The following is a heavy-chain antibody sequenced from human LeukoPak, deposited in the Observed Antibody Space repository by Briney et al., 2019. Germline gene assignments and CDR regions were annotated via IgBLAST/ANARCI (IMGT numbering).Heavy chain of an antibody. Sequence: SETLSLTCTVSGGSISSSSYYWGWIRQPPGKGLEWIGSIYYSGSTYYNPSLKSRVTISVDTSKNQFSLKLSSVTAADTAVYYCARVGGYDFRGAFDIWGQGTVVTVSS. CDR1: GGSISSSSYY. J-gene: IGHJ3*02. CDR2: IYYSGST. D-gene: IGHD3/OR15-3a*01. V-gene: IGHV4-39*07. CDR3: ARVGGYDFRGAFDI.